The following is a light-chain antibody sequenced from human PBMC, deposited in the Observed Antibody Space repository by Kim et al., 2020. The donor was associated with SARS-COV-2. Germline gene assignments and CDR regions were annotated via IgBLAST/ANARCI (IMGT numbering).Light chain of an antibody. V-gene: IGLV2-14*01. CDR3: SSYSSSSSVA. J-gene: IGLJ2*01. CDR2: DVS. Sequence: QSALTQPASVSGSPGQSITISCTGTSSDVGGSKSVSWYQQHPGKAPKLMIYDVSSRPSGVSIRFSGSKSGNTASLTISGLQAEDEADYYCSSYSSSSSVAFGGGTKLTVL. CDR1: SSDVGGSKS.